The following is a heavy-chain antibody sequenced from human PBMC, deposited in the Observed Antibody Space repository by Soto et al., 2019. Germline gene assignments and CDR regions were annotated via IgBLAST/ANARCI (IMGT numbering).Heavy chain of an antibody. V-gene: IGHV3-72*01. CDR3: ARGAVATTNDF. D-gene: IGHD5-12*01. Sequence: VQLVESGGGLVQPGGSLRLSCAASGFTFSDHYMDWVRQAPGKGLEWVGRIRNKANSYTTEYAASVKGRLTISRDDSKNSLYLQMNSLKTEDTAVYYCARGAVATTNDFWGQGTLVTVSS. CDR1: GFTFSDHY. J-gene: IGHJ4*02. CDR2: IRNKANSYTT.